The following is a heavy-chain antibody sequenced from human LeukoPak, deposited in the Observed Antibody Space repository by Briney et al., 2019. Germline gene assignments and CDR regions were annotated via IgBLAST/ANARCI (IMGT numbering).Heavy chain of an antibody. CDR3: ASPGSSYSSGWYRAFDI. J-gene: IGHJ3*02. D-gene: IGHD6-19*01. CDR2: IYYGGST. V-gene: IGHV4-39*01. CDR1: DGSISSSCYY. Sequence: SETLSLTCTVSDGSISSSCYYWGWIRQPPGKGLEWIGSIYYGGSTYYNPSLKSQVTISADTSKNQFSLKLSSVTAADTAVYYCASPGSSYSSGWYRAFDIWGQGTMVTVSS.